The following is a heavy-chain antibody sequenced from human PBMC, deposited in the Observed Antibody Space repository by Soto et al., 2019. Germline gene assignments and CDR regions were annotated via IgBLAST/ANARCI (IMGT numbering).Heavy chain of an antibody. D-gene: IGHD4-4*01. CDR3: ARDGGSSPTTAYYYCYMDV. J-gene: IGHJ6*03. V-gene: IGHV1-69*08. CDR1: GGTFSSYT. Sequence: QVQLVQSGAEVKKPGSSVKVSCKASGGTFSSYTISWVRQAPGQGLEWMGRIIPILGIANYAQKFQGRVTITADKSTSTAYMELSSLRSEDTAVYYCARDGGSSPTTAYYYCYMDVWGKGTTVTVSS. CDR2: IIPILGIA.